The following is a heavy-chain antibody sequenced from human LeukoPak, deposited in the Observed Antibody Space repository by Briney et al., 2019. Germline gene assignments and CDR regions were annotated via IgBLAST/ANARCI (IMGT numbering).Heavy chain of an antibody. V-gene: IGHV4-34*01. J-gene: IGHJ4*02. CDR3: VGALLWSAFDY. CDR1: DGSFSDYY. Sequence: SETLSLTCAVYDGSFSDYYWSWIRQPPGKGLEWIGEINHSGSTHYNPSPKSRVTTSVDTSNNQFSLKLSSVTAADTAVDYCVGALLWSAFDYWGQGSLVTVYS. D-gene: IGHD2-2*01. CDR2: INHSGST.